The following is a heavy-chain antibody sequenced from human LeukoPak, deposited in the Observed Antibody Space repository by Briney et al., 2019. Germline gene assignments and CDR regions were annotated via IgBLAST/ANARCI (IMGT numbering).Heavy chain of an antibody. D-gene: IGHD5-24*01. CDR1: GGSISGSYY. J-gene: IGHJ5*02. Sequence: SETLSLTCTVSGGSISGSYYWVWIRQPPGKGLEWIGEINHSGSTNYNPSLKSRVTISVDRSKNQFSLKLSSVTAADTAVYYCARQNNTYHHYNLGWFDPWGQGTLVTVSS. CDR2: INHSGST. V-gene: IGHV4-34*01. CDR3: ARQNNTYHHYNLGWFDP.